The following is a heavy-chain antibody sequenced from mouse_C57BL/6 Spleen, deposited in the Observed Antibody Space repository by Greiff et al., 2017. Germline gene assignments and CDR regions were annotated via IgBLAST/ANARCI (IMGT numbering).Heavy chain of an antibody. J-gene: IGHJ3*01. CDR2: ISYDGSN. V-gene: IGHV3-6*01. CDR1: GYSITSGYY. CDR3: ASPWFAY. Sequence: EVKLQESGPGLVKPSQSLSLTCSVTGYSITSGYYWNWIRQFPGNKLAWMGYISYDGSNNYNPSLKNRISITRDTSKNQFFLKLNSVTTEDTATYYCASPWFAYWGQGTLVTVSA.